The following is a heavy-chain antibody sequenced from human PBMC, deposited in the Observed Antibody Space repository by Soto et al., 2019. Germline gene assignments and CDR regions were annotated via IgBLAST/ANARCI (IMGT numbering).Heavy chain of an antibody. CDR1: GYTLTELS. Sequence: ASVKVSCKVSGYTLTELSMHWVRQAPGKGLEWMGGFDPEDGETIYAQKFQGRVTMTEDTSTDTAYMELGSLRSEDTAVYYCATWGQWLVREAPTYNWFDPWGQGTLVTVSS. D-gene: IGHD6-19*01. V-gene: IGHV1-24*01. CDR2: FDPEDGET. CDR3: ATWGQWLVREAPTYNWFDP. J-gene: IGHJ5*02.